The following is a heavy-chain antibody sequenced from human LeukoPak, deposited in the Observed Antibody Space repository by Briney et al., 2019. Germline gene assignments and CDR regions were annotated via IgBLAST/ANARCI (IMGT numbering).Heavy chain of an antibody. CDR3: ARLQLRHCSRTSCANEFDY. CDR1: GGSSSGYY. J-gene: IGHJ4*02. V-gene: IGHV4-34*01. CDR2: IKHSGSI. D-gene: IGHD2-2*01. Sequence: SETLCLTSAVYGGSSSGYYWSCIRDPPGKGLERIGEIKHSGSINYNPSLKSRAIISVDKSKNQFSLKLTSVTAADTAVYYCARLQLRHCSRTSCANEFDYWGQGTLVTVSS.